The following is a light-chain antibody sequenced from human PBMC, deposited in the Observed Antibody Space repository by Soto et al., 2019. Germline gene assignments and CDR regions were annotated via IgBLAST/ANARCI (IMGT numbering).Light chain of an antibody. J-gene: IGLJ3*02. CDR3: ASWDDSLNAWV. Sequence: QSVLTQPPAASGTPGQRVTISCSGSTSNIGSNTVNWYQHLPGSAPKLLIYGNDQRPSGVPDRFSGSKFGPSASLAIGGLQSEDEDEYFCASWDDSLNAWVFGGGTKGTVL. CDR2: GND. CDR1: TSNIGSNT. V-gene: IGLV1-44*01.